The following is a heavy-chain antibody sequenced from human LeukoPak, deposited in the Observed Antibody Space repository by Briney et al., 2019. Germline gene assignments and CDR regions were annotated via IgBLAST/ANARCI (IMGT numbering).Heavy chain of an antibody. CDR2: IIPIFGTA. D-gene: IGHD3-10*01. CDR1: GGTFSSYA. J-gene: IGHJ4*02. V-gene: IGHV1-69*13. Sequence: SVKVSCKASGGTFSSYAISWVRQAPGQGLEWMGGIIPIFGTANYAQKFQGRVTITADESTSTAYMELSSLRSEDTAVYYCARVMRSGQIWFGLDYWGQGTLVTVSS. CDR3: ARVMRSGQIWFGLDY.